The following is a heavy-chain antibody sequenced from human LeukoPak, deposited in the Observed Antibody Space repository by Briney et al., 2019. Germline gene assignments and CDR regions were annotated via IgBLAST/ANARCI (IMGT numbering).Heavy chain of an antibody. V-gene: IGHV3-23*01. CDR1: AFTFSSYG. CDR3: AIHGGGTIRIEAFDV. J-gene: IGHJ3*01. Sequence: GGSLRLSRAASAFTFSSYGMSWVRQAPGKGLEWVSAISGDGRDIFYADAVKGRFTISRDNSKNTLYLQMNSLRDADTALCYCAIHGGGTIRIEAFDVWGQGTMVTISS. CDR2: ISGDGRDI. D-gene: IGHD3-3*01.